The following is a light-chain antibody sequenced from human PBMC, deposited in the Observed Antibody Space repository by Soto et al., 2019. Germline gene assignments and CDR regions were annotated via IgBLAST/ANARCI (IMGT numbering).Light chain of an antibody. J-gene: IGKJ1*01. CDR1: QSVSYW. CDR2: DGS. Sequence: DIQMTQSPSTLSTSVGARVTITCRASQSVSYWLAWYQQKPGKAPNLLIYDGSTLASGVPPRFSGGGFGTEFTLNISSLQPDDVGTYYCQKYNSAMWTFGQGTKVDIK. V-gene: IGKV1-5*01. CDR3: QKYNSAMWT.